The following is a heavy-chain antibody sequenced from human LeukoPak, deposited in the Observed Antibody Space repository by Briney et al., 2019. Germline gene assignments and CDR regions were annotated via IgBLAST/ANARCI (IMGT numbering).Heavy chain of an antibody. CDR1: GGTFSSYA. D-gene: IGHD3-3*01. CDR3: ARVVSGRYYFDY. CDR2: IIPIFGTA. J-gene: IGHJ4*02. V-gene: IGHV1-69*01. Sequence: SSVKVSCKASGGTFSSYAISWVRQAPGQGLEWMGGIIPIFGTANYAQKFQGRVTITADESTSTAYMEVSSLRSEDTAVYYCARVVSGRYYFDYWGQGTLVTVSS.